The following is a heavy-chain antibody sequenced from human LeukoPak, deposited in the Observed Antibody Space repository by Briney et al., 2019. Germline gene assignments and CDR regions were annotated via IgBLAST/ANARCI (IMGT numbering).Heavy chain of an antibody. J-gene: IGHJ3*02. Sequence: GGPLRLSCAASGFPFSSFCMHWVRQAPGKGLLWLSRVNGDGNITTYADSVRGRFTISRDNAKNTLYLQMNGLRAEDTAVYYCARRGLVPAFDIWGQGTMVSVTS. CDR2: VNGDGNIT. CDR1: GFPFSSFC. D-gene: IGHD3-10*02. CDR3: ARRGLVPAFDI. V-gene: IGHV3-74*01.